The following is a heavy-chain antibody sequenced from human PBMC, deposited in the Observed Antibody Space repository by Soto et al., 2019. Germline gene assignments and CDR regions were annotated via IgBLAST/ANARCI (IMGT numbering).Heavy chain of an antibody. CDR1: GGSFSGYY. V-gene: IGHV4-34*01. Sequence: SETLSLTCAVYGGSFSGYYWSWIRQPPGKGLEWIGEINHSGSTNYNPSLKSRVTISVDTSKNQFSLKLSSVTAADTAVYYCARGYYYDSSGYSPAWGTASLACFDYWGQGTLVTVSS. CDR3: ARGYYYDSSGYSPAWGTASLACFDY. J-gene: IGHJ4*02. CDR2: INHSGST. D-gene: IGHD3-22*01.